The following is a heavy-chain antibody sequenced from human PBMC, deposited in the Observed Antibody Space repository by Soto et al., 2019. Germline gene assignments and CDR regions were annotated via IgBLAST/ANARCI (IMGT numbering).Heavy chain of an antibody. D-gene: IGHD3-9*01. J-gene: IGHJ4*02. Sequence: GGSLRLSCAASGFTFSSYARSWVRQAPGKGLEWVSAISGSGGSTYYADSVKGRFTISRDNSKNTLYLQMNSLRAEDTAVYYCAKTGSIILPGYYVPHYFDYWGQGTLVTVSS. V-gene: IGHV3-23*01. CDR3: AKTGSIILPGYYVPHYFDY. CDR1: GFTFSSYA. CDR2: ISGSGGST.